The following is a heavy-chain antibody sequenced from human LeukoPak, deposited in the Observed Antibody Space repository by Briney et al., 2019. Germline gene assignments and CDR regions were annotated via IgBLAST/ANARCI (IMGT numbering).Heavy chain of an antibody. V-gene: IGHV4-30-2*01. J-gene: IGHJ4*02. CDR1: GGSISSGGYS. Sequence: SQTLSLTCAVSGGSISSGGYSWSWIRQPPGKGLEWIGYIYHSGSTYYNPSLKSRVTISGDTSKNQFSLKVSSVTAADTAVYYCARGLGEGYPDHWGQGTVVTVSP. D-gene: IGHD5-12*01. CDR2: IYHSGST. CDR3: ARGLGEGYPDH.